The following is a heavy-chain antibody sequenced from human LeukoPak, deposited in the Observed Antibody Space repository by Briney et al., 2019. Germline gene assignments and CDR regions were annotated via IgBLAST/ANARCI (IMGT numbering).Heavy chain of an antibody. CDR1: GGSITSYY. CDR2: IYTSESP. V-gene: IGHV4-4*07. Sequence: SETLSLTCTVSGGSITSYYWSWIRQPAGKGLEWIGRIYTSESPTYNPSLKSRVTMSLDPSRNQLSLKLTSVTAADTAVYYCARRDDHFDYWGQGTLVTVPS. CDR3: ARRDDHFDY. D-gene: IGHD1-1*01. J-gene: IGHJ4*02.